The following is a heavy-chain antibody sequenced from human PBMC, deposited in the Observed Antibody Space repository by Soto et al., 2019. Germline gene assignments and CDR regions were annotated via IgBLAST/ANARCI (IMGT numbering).Heavy chain of an antibody. CDR2: ISGSGGST. D-gene: IGHD3-22*01. Sequence: GGSLRLSCAASGFTFSSYAMSWVRQAPGKGLEWVSAISGSGGSTYYADSVKGRFTISRDNSKNTLYLQMNSLRAEDTAVYYCAKVSDDSSGYPPPYYYYGMDVWGQGTTVTVSS. V-gene: IGHV3-23*01. CDR3: AKVSDDSSGYPPPYYYYGMDV. CDR1: GFTFSSYA. J-gene: IGHJ6*02.